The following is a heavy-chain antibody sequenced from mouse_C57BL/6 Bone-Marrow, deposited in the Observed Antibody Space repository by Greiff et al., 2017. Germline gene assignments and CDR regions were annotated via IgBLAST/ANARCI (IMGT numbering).Heavy chain of an antibody. CDR3: ARRDNGWYYDV. J-gene: IGHJ1*03. D-gene: IGHD1-3*01. V-gene: IGHV1-55*01. Sequence: QVQLQQPGAELVKPGASVKMSCKASGYTFTSYWITWVKQRPGQGLEWIGDIYPGSGNTNYNEKFKSKATMTVDTSSSTAYMQLSSLTCENSAVYYGARRDNGWYYDVWGRGTTVTVSS. CDR2: IYPGSGNT. CDR1: GYTFTSYW.